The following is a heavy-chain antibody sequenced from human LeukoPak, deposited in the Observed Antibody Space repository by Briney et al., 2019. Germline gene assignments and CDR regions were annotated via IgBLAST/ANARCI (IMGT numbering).Heavy chain of an antibody. CDR3: ARDYNNYIVDH. D-gene: IGHD3-10*01. J-gene: IGHJ4*02. Sequence: SETLSLTCTVSGGSISTYYWSWIRRPPGKGLEWIGYVYYSGRTRYNPSLESRVAMSIDTSKNQFSLNLTSVTAADTAIYYCARDYNNYIVDHWGQGALVTVSS. CDR2: VYYSGRT. CDR1: GGSISTYY. V-gene: IGHV4-59*01.